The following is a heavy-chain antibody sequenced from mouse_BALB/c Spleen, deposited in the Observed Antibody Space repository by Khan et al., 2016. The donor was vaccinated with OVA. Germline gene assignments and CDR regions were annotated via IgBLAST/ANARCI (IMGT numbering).Heavy chain of an antibody. CDR3: ARHDRYFYGMDY. V-gene: IGHV2-6-1*01. J-gene: IGHJ4*01. Sequence: QVQLKQSGPGLVAPSQSLSITCTISGFSLTSYGVHWVRQPPGKGLEWLVVIWSDGSTTYNSALKSRLSITKDNSKSQVFLKMNSLQIDDTAMYYCARHDRYFYGMDYWGQGTSVTVSS. CDR1: GFSLTSYG. CDR2: IWSDGST. D-gene: IGHD2-14*01.